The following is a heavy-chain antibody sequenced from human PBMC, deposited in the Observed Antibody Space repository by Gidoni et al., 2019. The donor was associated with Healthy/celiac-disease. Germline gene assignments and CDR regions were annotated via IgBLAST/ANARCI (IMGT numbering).Heavy chain of an antibody. CDR1: VYTFPSSG. CDR3: ARKKDGDKYLDWYYFDY. D-gene: IGHD3-9*01. J-gene: IGHJ4*02. V-gene: IGHV1-18*04. CDR2: ISAYNGNT. Sequence: QLQLLPSGAEVKKPRSSVNVSCPASVYTFPSSGISWVRQAPEQGLEWMGWISAYNGNTNYAQKIQGRGTMTTDTDTSTAYMELRSLRSGDTAVYYCARKKDGDKYLDWYYFDYGGKGTLDTVS.